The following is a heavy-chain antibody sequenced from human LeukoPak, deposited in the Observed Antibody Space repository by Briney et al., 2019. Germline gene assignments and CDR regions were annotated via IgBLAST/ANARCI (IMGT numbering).Heavy chain of an antibody. Sequence: PGGSLRLSCAASGFTFSNFWMNWVRQAPGKGLEWVANIKHDGTEKDYMDSVKGRFTISRDSAKNSLYLQMKNLRAEDTAVYYCVRGGGFYGSRSYYPPDAFDVWGQGTLVTVSS. V-gene: IGHV3-7*01. J-gene: IGHJ3*01. D-gene: IGHD3-10*01. CDR1: GFTFSNFW. CDR3: VRGGGFYGSRSYYPPDAFDV. CDR2: IKHDGTEK.